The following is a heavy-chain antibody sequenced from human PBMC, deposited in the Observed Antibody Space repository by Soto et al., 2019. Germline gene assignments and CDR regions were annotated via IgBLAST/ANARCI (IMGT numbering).Heavy chain of an antibody. D-gene: IGHD3-3*01. Sequence: PGGSLRLSCAASGFTFSSYAMSWVRQAPGKGLEWVSAISGSGGSTYYADSVKGRFTISRDNSKNTLYLQMNSLRAEDTAVYYCAKDITIFGVVIISSDGMDVWGQGTTVTVSS. J-gene: IGHJ6*02. CDR2: ISGSGGST. CDR1: GFTFSSYA. CDR3: AKDITIFGVVIISSDGMDV. V-gene: IGHV3-23*01.